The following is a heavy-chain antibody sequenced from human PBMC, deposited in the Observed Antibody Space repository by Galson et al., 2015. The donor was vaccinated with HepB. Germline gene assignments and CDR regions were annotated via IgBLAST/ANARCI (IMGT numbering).Heavy chain of an antibody. Sequence: SLRLSCAASGFTFSDYYMSWIRQAPGKGLEWVSYISSSSSYTNYADSVKGRFTISRDNAKNSLYLQMNSLRAEDTAVYYCARVSPRASSSHHPHFDYWGQGTLVTVSS. CDR2: ISSSSSYT. CDR3: ARVSPRASSSHHPHFDY. V-gene: IGHV3-11*06. D-gene: IGHD6-13*01. J-gene: IGHJ4*02. CDR1: GFTFSDYY.